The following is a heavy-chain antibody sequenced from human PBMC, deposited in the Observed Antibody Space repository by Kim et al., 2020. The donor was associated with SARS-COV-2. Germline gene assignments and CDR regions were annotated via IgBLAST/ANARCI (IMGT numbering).Heavy chain of an antibody. CDR3: AKDRRYYDILTGYLTPNYYYCYGMDV. J-gene: IGHJ6*04. D-gene: IGHD3-9*01. Sequence: GGSLRLSCAASGFTFSSYGMHWVRQAPGKGLEWVAVISYDGSNKYYADSVKGRFTISRDNSKKTLYLQMNSLRAEDTAVYYCAKDRRYYDILTGYLTPNYYYCYGMDVWGEGTTVTVSS. CDR1: GFTFSSYG. V-gene: IGHV3-30*18. CDR2: ISYDGSNK.